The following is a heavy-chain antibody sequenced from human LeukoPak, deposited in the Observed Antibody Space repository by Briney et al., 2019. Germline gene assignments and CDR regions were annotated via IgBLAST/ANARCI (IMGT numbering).Heavy chain of an antibody. D-gene: IGHD4-17*01. CDR1: GGTFSSYA. V-gene: IGHV1-69*04. J-gene: IGHJ4*02. CDR2: IIPILGIA. CDR3: ARDHRDYGDYVDY. Sequence: ASVKVSCKASGGTFSSYAISWVRQAPGQGLEWMGRIIPILGIANYAQKFQGRVTITADKSTSTAYMELSSLRSEDTAVYYCARDHRDYGDYVDYWGQGTLVTVSS.